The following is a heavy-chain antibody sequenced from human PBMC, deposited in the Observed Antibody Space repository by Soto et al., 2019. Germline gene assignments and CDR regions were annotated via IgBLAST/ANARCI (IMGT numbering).Heavy chain of an antibody. V-gene: IGHV1-69*13. D-gene: IGHD4-17*01. J-gene: IGHJ4*02. CDR3: ARELDPYYGGNSLSLDY. CDR2: INPKFGTT. CDR1: GYTFTSYA. Sequence: SVKGSCKASGYTFTSYAMHWVRQAPGQRLEWMGGINPKFGTTNYAQKFRGRVTITADESTNTAYMELNYLRSEDTAVYFCARELDPYYGGNSLSLDYWGQGTLVTVSS.